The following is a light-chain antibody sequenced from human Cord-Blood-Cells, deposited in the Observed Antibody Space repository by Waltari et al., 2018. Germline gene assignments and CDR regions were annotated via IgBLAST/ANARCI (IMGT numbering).Light chain of an antibody. J-gene: IGLJ3*02. CDR3: CSYAGSYTWV. V-gene: IGLV2-11*01. CDR2: EVS. Sequence: QSALTQPRSVSGPPGQSVTISCPGTSSDVGGYNNVSWYQQHPGNAPKLMIYEVSTRPSGVPDRFSGSKSGNTASLTISGLQAEDEADYYCCSYAGSYTWVFGGGTKLTVL. CDR1: SSDVGGYNN.